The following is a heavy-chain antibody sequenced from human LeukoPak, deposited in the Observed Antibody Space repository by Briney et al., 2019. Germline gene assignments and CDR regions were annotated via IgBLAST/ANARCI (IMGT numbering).Heavy chain of an antibody. CDR1: GFTFSSYG. J-gene: IGHJ4*02. D-gene: IGHD4-17*01. V-gene: IGHV3-33*01. Sequence: GGSLRLSCAASGFTFSSYGMHWVRQAPGKGLEWVAVIWYDGSNKYYADSVKGRFTISRDNSKDTLYLQMNSLRAEDTAVYYCARDPTRPESDDYGDYRGGFDYWGQGTLVTVSS. CDR3: ARDPTRPESDDYGDYRGGFDY. CDR2: IWYDGSNK.